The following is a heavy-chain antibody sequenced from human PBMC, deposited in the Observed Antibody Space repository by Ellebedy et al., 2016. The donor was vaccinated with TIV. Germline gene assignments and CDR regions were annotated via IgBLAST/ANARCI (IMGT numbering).Heavy chain of an antibody. Sequence: ASVKVSCKASGYTFTGYWMHWVRQAPGQGPEWMGWTNTNTGGTYYAQKFQGSVTMTRDTSISTAYMELNRLRSDDTAVYYCAMHSYPRELIYWGQGTLVTVSS. CDR1: GYTFTGYW. D-gene: IGHD1-7*01. CDR2: TNTNTGGT. CDR3: AMHSYPRELIY. J-gene: IGHJ4*02. V-gene: IGHV1-2*02.